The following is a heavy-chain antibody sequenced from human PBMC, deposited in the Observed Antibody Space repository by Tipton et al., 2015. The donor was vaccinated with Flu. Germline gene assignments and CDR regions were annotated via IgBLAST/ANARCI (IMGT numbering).Heavy chain of an antibody. CDR1: GGSISDSDHY. D-gene: IGHD3-3*01. CDR3: ARDTIFGVAH. V-gene: IGHV4-39*07. CDR2: IFYSGNT. Sequence: TLSLTCTVSGGSISDSDHYWAWIRQPPGKRLEWIGSIFYSGNTYYNPSLKSRVTISVDTSKNQFSLKLSSVTAADTAVYYCARDTIFGVAHWGQGALVTVSS. J-gene: IGHJ4*02.